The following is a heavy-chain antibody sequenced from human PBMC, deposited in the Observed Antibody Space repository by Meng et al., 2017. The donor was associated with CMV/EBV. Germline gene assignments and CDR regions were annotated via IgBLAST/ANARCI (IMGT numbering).Heavy chain of an antibody. Sequence: QVQWLQYGAGEKTPGSAVKVDSKAPGVNFSRYATGWVRQAPGQGLEWRGGIIPIFGTANYAQKFQGRVTITADESTSTAYMELSSLRSEDTAVYYCARMPRDGYNYIDYWGQGTLVTVSS. CDR1: GVNFSRYA. V-gene: IGHV1-69*12. D-gene: IGHD5-24*01. CDR2: IIPIFGTA. J-gene: IGHJ4*02. CDR3: ARMPRDGYNYIDY.